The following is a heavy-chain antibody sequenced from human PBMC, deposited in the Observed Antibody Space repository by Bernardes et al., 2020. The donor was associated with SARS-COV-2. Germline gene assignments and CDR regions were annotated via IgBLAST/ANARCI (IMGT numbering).Heavy chain of an antibody. CDR1: GYTFSDYY. J-gene: IGHJ4*02. CDR2: ISPKSGAT. V-gene: IGHV1-2*02. D-gene: IGHD2-21*01. Sequence: ASVKDSCTASGYTFSDYYTHWLRQAPGQGLEWMGWISPKSGATNLAQKFQGRVTMTRDTSISTDYMELSRLRSDDTAVYYCARTFYYDRGGDSLFDYWGQGTPVTVSS. CDR3: ARTFYYDRGGDSLFDY.